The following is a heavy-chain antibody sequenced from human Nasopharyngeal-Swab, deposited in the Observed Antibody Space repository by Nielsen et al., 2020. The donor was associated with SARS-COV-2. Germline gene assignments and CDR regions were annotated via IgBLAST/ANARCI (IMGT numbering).Heavy chain of an antibody. V-gene: IGHV3-23*01. CDR1: GFSFSSYA. J-gene: IGHJ4*02. CDR2: ISASGGST. D-gene: IGHD3-22*01. CDR3: AKDSTMISY. Sequence: GESLKISCAASGFSFSSYAMSWVHQTPGKGLEWVSGISASGGSTYYADSVKGRFTISRDNSRNTLSLQMNSLRVEDTAVYYCAKDSTMISYWGQGTLVTVSS.